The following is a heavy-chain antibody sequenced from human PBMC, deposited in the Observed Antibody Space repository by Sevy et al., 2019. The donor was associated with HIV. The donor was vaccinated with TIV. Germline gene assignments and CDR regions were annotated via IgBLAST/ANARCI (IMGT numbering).Heavy chain of an antibody. Sequence: SETLSLTCTVSGGSISSSSYYWGWIRQPPGKGLEWIGSIYYSGRTYYNPSLKSRVTISVDTSKNQFSLKLSSVTAAYTAVYYCARHISDSGSYYAYYYYYYMDVWGKGTTVSVSS. V-gene: IGHV4-39*01. D-gene: IGHD1-26*01. J-gene: IGHJ6*03. CDR3: ARHISDSGSYYAYYYYYYMDV. CDR2: IYYSGRT. CDR1: GGSISSSSYY.